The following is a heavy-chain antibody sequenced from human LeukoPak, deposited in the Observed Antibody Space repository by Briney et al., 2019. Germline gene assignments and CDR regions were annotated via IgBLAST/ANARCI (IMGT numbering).Heavy chain of an antibody. CDR2: ITHFGST. CDR1: GGSLTTYF. Sequence: PSETLSLTCAVYGGSLTTYFWSWIRQPPGKGLEWIGEITHFGSTNCNPSLRGRVTISRDTSKNQFSLRLTSVTAADTAVYYCAPIFGDYSDFDSWGQGTLVTVSS. J-gene: IGHJ4*01. D-gene: IGHD4-17*01. V-gene: IGHV4-34*01. CDR3: APIFGDYSDFDS.